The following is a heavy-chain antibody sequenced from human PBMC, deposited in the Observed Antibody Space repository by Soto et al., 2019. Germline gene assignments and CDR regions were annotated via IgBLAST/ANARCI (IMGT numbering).Heavy chain of an antibody. CDR2: IRSKSNKYAT. CDR1: GFSFSGSA. V-gene: IGHV3-73*01. J-gene: IGHJ4*02. CDR3: SSGSYYSSY. D-gene: IGHD1-26*01. Sequence: VGSLRLSGTASGFSFSGSAMHWVRQASGKGLEWVGRIRSKSNKYATLYAASVKGRFTISRDDSQNTAYLQMESLKSEDTAVYYCSSGSYYSSYWGQGTLVTVSS.